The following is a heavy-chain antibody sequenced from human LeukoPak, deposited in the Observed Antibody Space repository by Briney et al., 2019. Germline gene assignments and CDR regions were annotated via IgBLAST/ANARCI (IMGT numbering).Heavy chain of an antibody. CDR2: MNPNSGNT. CDR3: ARPPSIGGSYYYYGMDV. CDR1: GYTFTNYD. D-gene: IGHD3-10*01. V-gene: IGHV1-8*01. Sequence: GASVKVSCKASGYTFTNYDANWVRQATGQGLEWMGWMNPNSGNTGYAQKFQGRVTMTRNTSISTAYMELSSLRSEDTAVYYCARPPSIGGSYYYYGMDVWGQGTTVTVSS. J-gene: IGHJ6*02.